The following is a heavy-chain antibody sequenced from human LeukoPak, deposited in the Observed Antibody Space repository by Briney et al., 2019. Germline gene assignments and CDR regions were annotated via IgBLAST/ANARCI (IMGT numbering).Heavy chain of an antibody. CDR1: GYTFTSYD. J-gene: IGHJ6*03. CDR3: ARGYDSSGYILDYYYYMDV. CDR2: MNPNSGNT. V-gene: IGHV1-8*01. Sequence: GASVKVSCKASGYTFTSYDINWVRQATGQGLEWMGWMNPNSGNTGYAQKFQGRVTMTRNTSISTAYMELSSLRSEDTAVYYCARGYDSSGYILDYYYYMDVWGKGTTVTISS. D-gene: IGHD3-22*01.